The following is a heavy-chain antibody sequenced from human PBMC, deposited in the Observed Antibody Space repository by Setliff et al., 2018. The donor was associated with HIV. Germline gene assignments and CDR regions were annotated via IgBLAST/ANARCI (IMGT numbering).Heavy chain of an antibody. CDR2: ISSSSSSI. CDR1: GFTFSRYS. Sequence: LRLSCAASGFTFSRYSMNWVRQAPGKGLEWVSYISSSSSSIYHADSVKGRFTISRDNAKNTLYLQMNRLRADDTAVYYCVRGPQFTPHWGQGTLVTVSS. J-gene: IGHJ4*02. V-gene: IGHV3-48*04. CDR3: VRGPQFTPH. D-gene: IGHD3-16*01.